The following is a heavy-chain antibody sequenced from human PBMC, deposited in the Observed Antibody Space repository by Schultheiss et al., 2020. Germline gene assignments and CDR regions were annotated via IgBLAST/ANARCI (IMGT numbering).Heavy chain of an antibody. CDR2: ITSSTYI. CDR1: GSTFRSNT. J-gene: IGHJ4*02. D-gene: IGHD1-26*01. Sequence: GGSLRLSCAASGSTFRSNTMNWVRQAPGKGLEWVSSITSSTYIYYADSVKGRFTISRDNAKNSLYLQMNSLRDEETTVYYCARDVPRMGATGAFDYWGQGTLVTVSS. V-gene: IGHV3-21*01. CDR3: ARDVPRMGATGAFDY.